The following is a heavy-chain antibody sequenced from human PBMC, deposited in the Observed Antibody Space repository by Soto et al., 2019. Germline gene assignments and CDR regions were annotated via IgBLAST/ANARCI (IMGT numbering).Heavy chain of an antibody. Sequence: PSQTLSLTCTVSGGSISSYYWSWIRQPPGKGLEWIGNIYDSGSTSYNPSLKSRVTISVDTSKNQFSLELSSLTAADTAVYYCAREGSGYYKLPYYYYYMAVGGKGTTVTVSS. V-gene: IGHV4-59*01. D-gene: IGHD1-26*01. CDR2: IYDSGST. CDR1: GGSISSYY. CDR3: AREGSGYYKLPYYYYYMAV. J-gene: IGHJ6*03.